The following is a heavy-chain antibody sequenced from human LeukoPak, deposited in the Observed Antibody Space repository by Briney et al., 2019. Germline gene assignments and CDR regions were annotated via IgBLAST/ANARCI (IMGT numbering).Heavy chain of an antibody. CDR2: IYYSGST. J-gene: IGHJ4*02. D-gene: IGHD5-18*01. CDR1: GGSISSSSSY. CDR3: ARQEYSYGSAPYYFDY. V-gene: IGHV4-39*01. Sequence: KTSETLSLTCTVSGGSISSSSSYWGWIRQPPGKGLEWIGNIYYSGSTYYNPSLKSRVTISVDTSKNQFSLKLSSVTAADTAVYYCARQEYSYGSAPYYFDYWGQGILVTVSS.